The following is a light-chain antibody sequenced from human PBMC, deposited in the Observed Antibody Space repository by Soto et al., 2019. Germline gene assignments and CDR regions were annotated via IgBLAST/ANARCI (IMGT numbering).Light chain of an antibody. CDR1: SSDIGGYNY. CDR2: EVS. CDR3: ISYTSSSTFYV. J-gene: IGLJ1*01. V-gene: IGLV2-14*01. Sequence: QAALTQPASVSGSPGQSITISCTGTSSDIGGYNYVSWYQQHPGKAPKLMIYEVSNRPSGVSNRFSGSKSGNTASLTISGLQAEDEADYYCISYTSSSTFYVFGTSTKVTVL.